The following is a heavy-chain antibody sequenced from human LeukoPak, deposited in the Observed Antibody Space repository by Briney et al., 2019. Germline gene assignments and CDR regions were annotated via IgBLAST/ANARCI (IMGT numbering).Heavy chain of an antibody. CDR2: ISSSSSYI. J-gene: IGHJ6*03. CDR1: GFTFSSYS. CDR3: ARDFEYSSSETSYYYYMDV. V-gene: IGHV3-21*01. D-gene: IGHD6-6*01. Sequence: PGGSLRLSCAASGFTFSSYSMNWVRQAPGKGLEWVSSISSSSSYIYYADSVKGRFTISRDNAKNSLYLQMNSLRAEDTAVYYCARDFEYSSSETSYYYYMDVWGKGTTVTVSS.